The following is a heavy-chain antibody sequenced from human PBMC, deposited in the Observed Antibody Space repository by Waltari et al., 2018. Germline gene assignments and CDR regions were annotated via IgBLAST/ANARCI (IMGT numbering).Heavy chain of an antibody. V-gene: IGHV3-7*03. J-gene: IGHJ4*02. CDR2: IKQDGSEK. D-gene: IGHD4-17*01. Sequence: EVQLVESGGGLVQPGGSLRLSCAASGFTFSSYWVSWVRQAPGKGLEWVANIKQDGSEKYYVDSVKGRFTISRDNAKNTLYLQMNSLRAEDTAVYYCAKNTYVELIPPFDYWGQGTLVTVSS. CDR3: AKNTYVELIPPFDY. CDR1: GFTFSSYW.